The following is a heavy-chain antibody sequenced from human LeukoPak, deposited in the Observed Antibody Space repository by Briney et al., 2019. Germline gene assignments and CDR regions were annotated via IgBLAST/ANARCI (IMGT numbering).Heavy chain of an antibody. CDR3: ARDLRGFDY. Sequence: SETLSLTCAVYGGSFSGYYWSWIRQPPGKGLEWIGEINHSGSTNYNPSLKSRVTISVDTSKNQFSLKLSSVTAADTAVYYCARDLRGFDYWGQGTLVTVSS. D-gene: IGHD3-10*01. CDR2: INHSGST. CDR1: GGSFSGYY. V-gene: IGHV4-34*01. J-gene: IGHJ4*02.